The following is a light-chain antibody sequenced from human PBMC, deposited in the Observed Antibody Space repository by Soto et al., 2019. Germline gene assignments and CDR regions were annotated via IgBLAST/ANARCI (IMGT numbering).Light chain of an antibody. CDR1: QSTSSY. Sequence: DIRMTQSPSTLSASVGDRVTITCRDSQSTSSYLAWYQQKPGKAPKLLIYQASSLENGVPSRFSGSGSGTEFSLTISSLQPDDFAPYYCQQYSSHSPFARGTKVDIK. CDR3: QQYSSHSP. CDR2: QAS. J-gene: IGKJ1*01. V-gene: IGKV1-5*03.